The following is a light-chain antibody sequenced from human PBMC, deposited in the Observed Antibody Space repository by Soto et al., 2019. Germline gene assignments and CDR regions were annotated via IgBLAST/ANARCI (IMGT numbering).Light chain of an antibody. CDR2: EVS. V-gene: IGLV2-14*01. J-gene: IGLJ3*02. Sequence: QCALTQPASVSGSPGQSITISCTGTSSDIGSNNYVSWFQQRPGKAPTLIIYEVSNRPSGVSNHFSGSKSGNTASLTISGLLPEDEAEYYCSSYTTTTRLFGGGTKLTVL. CDR1: SSDIGSNNY. CDR3: SSYTTTTRL.